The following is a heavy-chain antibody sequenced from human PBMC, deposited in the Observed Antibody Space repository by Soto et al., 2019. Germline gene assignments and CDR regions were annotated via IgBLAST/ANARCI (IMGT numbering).Heavy chain of an antibody. Sequence: GGSLRLSCAASGFTFSSYAMHWVRQAPGKGLEWVAVISYDGSNKYYADSVKGRFTISRDNSKNTLYLQMNSLRAEDTAVYYCARGGTPPGVYGMDVWGQGTTVTVSS. CDR1: GFTFSSYA. D-gene: IGHD3-10*01. CDR2: ISYDGSNK. CDR3: ARGGTPPGVYGMDV. J-gene: IGHJ6*02. V-gene: IGHV3-30-3*01.